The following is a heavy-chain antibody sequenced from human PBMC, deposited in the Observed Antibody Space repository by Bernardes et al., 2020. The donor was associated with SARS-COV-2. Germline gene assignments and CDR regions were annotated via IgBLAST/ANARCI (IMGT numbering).Heavy chain of an antibody. Sequence: GGSLRLSCAASGFTFSSYSMNWVRQAPGKGLEWVSYISSSSSTIYYADSVKGRFTISRDNAKNSLYLQMNSLRAEDTAVYYCASGGYDRRYYYYYYYMDVWGKGTTVTVSS. J-gene: IGHJ6*03. CDR2: ISSSSSTI. D-gene: IGHD5-12*01. CDR3: ASGGYDRRYYYYYYYMDV. V-gene: IGHV3-48*04. CDR1: GFTFSSYS.